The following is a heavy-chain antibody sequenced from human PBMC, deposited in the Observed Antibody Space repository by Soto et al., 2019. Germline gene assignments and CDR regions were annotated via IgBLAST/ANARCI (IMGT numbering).Heavy chain of an antibody. CDR3: ARGAIIVIAAPEYYFDY. V-gene: IGHV3-66*01. J-gene: IGHJ4*02. CDR2: IYSGGYT. Sequence: PGGSLRLSCAASGFDVSNTDMSWVRQAPGKGLEWVSVIYSGGYTNYADSVKGRFIVSRDSPKNTLYLQMDSLRAEDTAVYYCARGAIIVIAAPEYYFDYWGKGTLVTVSS. CDR1: GFDVSNTD. D-gene: IGHD3-22*01.